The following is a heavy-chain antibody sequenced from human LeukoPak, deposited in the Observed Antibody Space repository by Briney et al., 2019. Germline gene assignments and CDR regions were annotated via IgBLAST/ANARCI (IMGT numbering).Heavy chain of an antibody. CDR1: GFTFTNAW. CDR3: ARPVNRLFLF. J-gene: IGHJ4*02. D-gene: IGHD2-21*01. Sequence: GGSLRLSCAASGFTFTNAWMNWVRQAPGKGLEWVANIKEDGGETYYVDSVKGRFTISRDNAKNSLYLQMNNLRAEDTAVYFCARPVNRLFLFWGPGTLVTVSS. CDR2: IKEDGGET. V-gene: IGHV3-7*01.